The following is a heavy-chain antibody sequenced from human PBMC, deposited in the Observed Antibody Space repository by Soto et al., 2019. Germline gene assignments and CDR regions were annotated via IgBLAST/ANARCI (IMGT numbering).Heavy chain of an antibody. J-gene: IGHJ4*02. Sequence: ASVKVSCKDSGYSFTSYGMSWVRQAPGQGLEWIGGFDPEDGETIYAQKFQGRVTMTEDTSTDTAYMELSSLRSEDTAVYYCATDSYLAVARFDYWGQGTLVTVS. CDR2: FDPEDGET. CDR3: ATDSYLAVARFDY. V-gene: IGHV1-24*01. CDR1: GYSFTSYG. D-gene: IGHD6-19*01.